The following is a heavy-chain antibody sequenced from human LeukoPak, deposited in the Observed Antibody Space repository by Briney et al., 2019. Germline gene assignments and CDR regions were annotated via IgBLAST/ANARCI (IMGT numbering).Heavy chain of an antibody. J-gene: IGHJ5*02. V-gene: IGHV4-39*01. Sequence: PSETLSLTCTLSGDSISTSNSYWGWIRQPPGKGLEWIGSIYYSGNTYYHASLKSRVTISVDTSKNQFSLKLTSVTAADTAVYYCARYSSSFSWGQGTLVTVSS. D-gene: IGHD6-6*01. CDR3: ARYSSSFS. CDR2: IYYSGNT. CDR1: GDSISTSNSY.